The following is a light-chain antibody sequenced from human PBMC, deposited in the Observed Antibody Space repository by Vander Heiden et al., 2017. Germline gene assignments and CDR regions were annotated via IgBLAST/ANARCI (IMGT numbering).Light chain of an antibody. V-gene: IGKV3-11*01. CDR3: QQRSNWPPFT. J-gene: IGKJ3*01. CDR1: QSVSSY. Sequence: EFVLTQSPATLSLSPGERATLSCRASQSVSSYLAWYQQKPGQAPRLLIYDASNRATGIPARFSGSGSGTDFTLTISSLEPEDFAVYYCQQRSNWPPFTFGHGTKVDIK. CDR2: DAS.